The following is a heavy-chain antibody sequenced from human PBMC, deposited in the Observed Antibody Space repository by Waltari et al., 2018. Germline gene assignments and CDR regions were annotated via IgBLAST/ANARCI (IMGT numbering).Heavy chain of an antibody. CDR2: IQRSGRT. CDR1: GDSMSSTDW. D-gene: IGHD2-15*01. V-gene: IGHV4-4*02. CDR3: ARDRGRGIYLDS. J-gene: IGHJ4*02. Sequence: QMQLQESGPGLVKPSGTLSVTCTVSGDSMSSTDWWSWVRQSPEKGLEWIGQIQRSGRTHYNPSLEGRVTISIDTSNNQFSLKVTSTTAADTAVYYCARDRGRGIYLDSWGRGTLVTVSP.